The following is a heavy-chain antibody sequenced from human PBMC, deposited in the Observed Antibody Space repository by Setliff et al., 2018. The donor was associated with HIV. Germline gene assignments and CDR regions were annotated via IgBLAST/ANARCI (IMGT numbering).Heavy chain of an antibody. Sequence: PSETLSLTCTVSGGSFTSRSYYWGWIRQPPGKGLEWLGNVHFSGTTYYNPSLKSRVTISVDPSQNQFSLRLISVTAADAAMYYCARPSLGIGGGSKFDSGGQGTLVTVSS. V-gene: IGHV4-39*01. CDR3: ARPSLGIGGGSKFDS. CDR1: GGSFTSRSYY. D-gene: IGHD3-3*01. CDR2: VHFSGTT. J-gene: IGHJ4*02.